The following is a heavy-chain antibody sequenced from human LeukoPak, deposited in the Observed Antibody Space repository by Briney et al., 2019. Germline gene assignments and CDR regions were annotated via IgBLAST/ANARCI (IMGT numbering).Heavy chain of an antibody. CDR2: ISYDGSNK. CDR1: GSTFSSYA. J-gene: IGHJ4*02. D-gene: IGHD5-12*01. V-gene: IGHV3-30*04. Sequence: GGSLRLSCAASGSTFSSYAMHWVRQAPGKGLEWVAVISYDGSNKYYADSVKGRFTISRDNSKNTLYLQMNSLRAEDTAVYYCARVLDSGYDYGYVDYWGQGTLVTVSS. CDR3: ARVLDSGYDYGYVDY.